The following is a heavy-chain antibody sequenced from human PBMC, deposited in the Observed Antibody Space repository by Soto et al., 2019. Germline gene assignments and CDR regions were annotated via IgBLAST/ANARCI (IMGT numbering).Heavy chain of an antibody. D-gene: IGHD2-8*01. CDR1: GYTFSDHY. CDR2: SRSTAGGYII. Sequence: EVQLVESGGGLVQPGGSLRLSCRASGYTFSDHYMDWVRQAPGKGLEWVGRSRSTAGGYIIEYAASVEGRFTILRDDLSNSQYLQIITVKPEVTSVYYCARPYAFHGLDYWGQRSLFTVSS. V-gene: IGHV3-72*01. J-gene: IGHJ4*02. CDR3: ARPYAFHGLDY.